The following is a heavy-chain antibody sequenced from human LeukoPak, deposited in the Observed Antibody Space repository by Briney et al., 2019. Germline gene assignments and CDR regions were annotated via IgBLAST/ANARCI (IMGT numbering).Heavy chain of an antibody. CDR2: ISGSGVST. V-gene: IGHV3-23*01. Sequence: GGSLRLSCAASGFTFYSYGMSWVRQAPGKGLEWVSAISGSGVSTYYADSVKGRFTISRDNSKNTLYLQMNSLRAEDTAVYYCAKEYGYTYGEFDYWGQGTLVTVSS. J-gene: IGHJ4*02. CDR3: AKEYGYTYGEFDY. CDR1: GFTFYSYG. D-gene: IGHD5-18*01.